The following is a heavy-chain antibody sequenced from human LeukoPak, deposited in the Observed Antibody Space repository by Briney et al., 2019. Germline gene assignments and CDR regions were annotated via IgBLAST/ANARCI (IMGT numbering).Heavy chain of an antibody. CDR1: GYTFTGYY. CDR3: ARASTRIAVAGTGY. J-gene: IGHJ4*02. V-gene: IGHV1-2*02. Sequence: ASVKVSCKASGYTFTGYYMHWVRQAPGQGLEWMGWIKPNSGGTNYAQKFQGRVTMTRDTSISTAYMELSRLRSDDTAVYYCARASTRIAVAGTGYWGQGTLVTVSS. D-gene: IGHD6-19*01. CDR2: IKPNSGGT.